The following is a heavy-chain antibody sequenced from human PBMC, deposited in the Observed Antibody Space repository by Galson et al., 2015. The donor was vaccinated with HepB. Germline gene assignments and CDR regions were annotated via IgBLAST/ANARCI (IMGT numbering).Heavy chain of an antibody. CDR1: GFTFTDHG. D-gene: IGHD4-17*01. CDR3: AKHDLYGDSSRGGSFDF. CDR2: IWYDGSKK. V-gene: IGHV3-33*06. J-gene: IGHJ4*02. Sequence: SLRLSCAASGFTFTDHGMLWVRQAPGKGLEWVATIWYDGSKKYYKDSVKGRFIISRDNSRNTVYLQMKSLRADDTAVYYCAKHDLYGDSSRGGSFDFWGQGTLVTVSS.